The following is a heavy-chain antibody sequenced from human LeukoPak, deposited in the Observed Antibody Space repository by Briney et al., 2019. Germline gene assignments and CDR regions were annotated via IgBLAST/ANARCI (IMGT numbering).Heavy chain of an antibody. CDR2: ISYDGSNK. CDR3: AREDGYGWFDP. Sequence: RAGGSLRLSCAASGFTFSSYAMHWVRQAPGKGLEWVAVISYDGSNKYYADSVKGRFTISRDNSKNTLYLQMNSLRAEDTALYHCAREDGYGWFDPWGQGTLVTVSS. V-gene: IGHV3-30*04. CDR1: GFTFSSYA. D-gene: IGHD3-16*01. J-gene: IGHJ5*02.